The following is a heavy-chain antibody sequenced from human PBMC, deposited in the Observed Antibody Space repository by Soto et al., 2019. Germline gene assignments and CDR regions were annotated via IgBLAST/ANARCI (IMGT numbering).Heavy chain of an antibody. D-gene: IGHD6-13*01. V-gene: IGHV4-59*01. CDR3: ARYRREAVAGYTLDN. CDR2: VYNSGST. J-gene: IGHJ4*02. Sequence: SETLSLTCTVSGGYISSNYWTWIRQPPGKGLEWIGYVYNSGSTNHNPSLKSRVTISEDTSKSQFSLKVNSMTAADTAVYYCARYRREAVAGYTLDNWGQGILVTAPQ. CDR1: GGYISSNY.